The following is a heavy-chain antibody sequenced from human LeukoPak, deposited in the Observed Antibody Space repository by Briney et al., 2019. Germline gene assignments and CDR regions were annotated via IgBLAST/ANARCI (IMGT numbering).Heavy chain of an antibody. CDR3: ARDNGYFSVDY. Sequence: GGSLRLSCAASGFTFSSYWMTWARQAPGKGLEWVANIRQDESEKYYGDSVRGRFTISRDNAQNSLCLQMNSLRAEDTAVYYCARDNGYFSVDYWGQGTLVTVSS. V-gene: IGHV3-7*01. CDR2: IRQDESEK. J-gene: IGHJ4*02. D-gene: IGHD3-22*01. CDR1: GFTFSSYW.